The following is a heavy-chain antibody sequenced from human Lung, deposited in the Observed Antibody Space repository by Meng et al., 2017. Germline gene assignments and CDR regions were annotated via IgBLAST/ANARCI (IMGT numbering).Heavy chain of an antibody. CDR3: ARGPTTMAHDFDY. CDR1: GGSFSDYY. J-gene: IGHJ4*02. CDR2: INHSGGT. D-gene: IGHD4-11*01. V-gene: IGHV4-34*01. Sequence: QLKSGGHGRLKLSEALALPCVVSGGSFSDYYWSWIRQPPGKGLEWIGEINHSGGTNYNPSLESRATISVDTSQNNLSLKLSSVTAADSAVYYCARGPTTMAHDFDYWGQGTLVTVSS.